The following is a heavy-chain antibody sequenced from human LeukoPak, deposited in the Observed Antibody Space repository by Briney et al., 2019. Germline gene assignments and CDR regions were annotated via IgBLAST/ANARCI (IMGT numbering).Heavy chain of an antibody. V-gene: IGHV3-43*01. CDR1: GFTSDDYT. CDR3: AQGGVYSSSSIDY. D-gene: IGHD6-6*01. J-gene: IGHJ4*02. CDR2: ISWEDGST. Sequence: GGSLRLSCAPSGFTSDDYTMYCGRHAPGKRLGWVSFISWEDGSTYYAVSVKGRFTISRDNSKISLYLQTNSLRTEDTALYYCAQGGVYSSSSIDYWGQGNLGTVSS.